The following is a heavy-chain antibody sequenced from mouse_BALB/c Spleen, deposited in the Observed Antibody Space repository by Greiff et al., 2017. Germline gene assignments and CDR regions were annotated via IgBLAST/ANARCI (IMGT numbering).Heavy chain of an antibody. CDR2: ISYSGST. CDR1: GYSITSDYA. CDR3: ARWGGNWFAY. J-gene: IGHJ3*01. V-gene: IGHV3-2*02. Sequence: VQLQQSGPGLVKPSQSLSLTCTVTGYSITSDYAWNWIRQFPGNKLEWMGYISYSGSTSYNPSLKSRISITRDTSKNQFFLQLNSVTTEDTATYYCARWGGNWFAYWGQGTLVTVSA. D-gene: IGHD2-1*01.